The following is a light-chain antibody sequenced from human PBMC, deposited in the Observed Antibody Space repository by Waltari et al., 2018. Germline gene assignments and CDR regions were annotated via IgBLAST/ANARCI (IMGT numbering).Light chain of an antibody. Sequence: QSALTQPPSASGSPGQSVPISCTGTSSDFGDYNYVPWYQHHPAKAPKLRIYDVNKRPSGVPDRFSGSRSAKTASLTVSGLQAEDEADYYCSSYAGTNNVVFGGGTKLTVL. J-gene: IGLJ3*02. CDR3: SSYAGTNNVV. CDR1: SSDFGDYNY. CDR2: DVN. V-gene: IGLV2-8*01.